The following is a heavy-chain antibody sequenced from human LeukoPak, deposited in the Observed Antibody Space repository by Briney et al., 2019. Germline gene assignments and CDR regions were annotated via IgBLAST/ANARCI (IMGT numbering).Heavy chain of an antibody. D-gene: IGHD6-13*01. CDR1: GFPFSNYW. Sequence: GGPLRLSCAASGFPFSNYWMHWLRQAPGKGLVWVSRVNSDGSTTNYADSVKGRFTISREHAENTLYMRMNSLRPEDTAVYYCARGYYSSSRFDTWGQGTLVTVSS. J-gene: IGHJ4*02. CDR2: VNSDGSTT. V-gene: IGHV3-74*01. CDR3: ARGYYSSSRFDT.